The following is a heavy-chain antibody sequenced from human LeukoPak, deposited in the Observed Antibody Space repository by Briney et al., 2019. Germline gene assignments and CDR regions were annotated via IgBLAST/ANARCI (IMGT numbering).Heavy chain of an antibody. CDR3: ASCGGDCSWGYYFDY. J-gene: IGHJ4*02. D-gene: IGHD2-21*02. V-gene: IGHV3-33*01. Sequence: PGGSLRLSCAASGFTFSSYGMHWVRQAPGKGLEWVAVIWYDGSNKYYADSVKGRFTISRDNSKNTLYLQMNSLRAEDTAVYYCASCGGDCSWGYYFDYWGRGTLVTVSS. CDR2: IWYDGSNK. CDR1: GFTFSSYG.